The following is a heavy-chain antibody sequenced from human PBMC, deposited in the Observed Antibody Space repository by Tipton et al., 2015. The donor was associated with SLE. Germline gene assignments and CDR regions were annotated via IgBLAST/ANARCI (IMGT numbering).Heavy chain of an antibody. CDR2: IYNSGSI. CDR1: GVSISSHY. V-gene: IGHV4-59*11. J-gene: IGHJ6*02. CDR3: ARDSGGSAV. Sequence: TLSLTCTVSGVSISSHYWSWIRQPPGKGLEWIGFIYNSGSINYNPSPKSRVSISVDTSKNQFSLRLNSVTAADTAVYYCARDSGGSAVWGQGTTVTVSS. D-gene: IGHD3-10*01.